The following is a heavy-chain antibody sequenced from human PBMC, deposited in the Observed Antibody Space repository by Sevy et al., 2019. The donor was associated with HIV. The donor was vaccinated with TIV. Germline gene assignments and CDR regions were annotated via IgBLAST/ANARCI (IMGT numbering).Heavy chain of an antibody. CDR3: ARSRGTRVTMMVVVTTGYFVN. D-gene: IGHD3-22*01. Sequence: SETLSLTCAVYGGSFSNDEWSWIRQPPGKGLEWIGEINHSGSTNYNPSLKSRVTISIDTSKNQFSLKLTSVTAADTAVYYCARSRGTRVTMMVVVTTGYFVNWGQGALVTVSS. V-gene: IGHV4-34*01. CDR2: INHSGST. J-gene: IGHJ4*02. CDR1: GGSFSNDE.